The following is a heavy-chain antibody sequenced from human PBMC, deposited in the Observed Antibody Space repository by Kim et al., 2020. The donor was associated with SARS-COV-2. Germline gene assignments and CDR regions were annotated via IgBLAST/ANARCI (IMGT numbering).Heavy chain of an antibody. J-gene: IGHJ4*02. V-gene: IGHV4-59*08. CDR2: IYYSGTT. CDR3: ATRPPYYYSSVPFDS. D-gene: IGHD3-10*01. Sequence: SETLSLTCTVSGGSIENYYWSWIRQPPGKGLQWIGYIYYSGTTSYNPSLKGRVTMSVDTPKNQISLKLTSVTAADTAVYYCATRPPYYYSSVPFDSWGQG. CDR1: GGSIENYY.